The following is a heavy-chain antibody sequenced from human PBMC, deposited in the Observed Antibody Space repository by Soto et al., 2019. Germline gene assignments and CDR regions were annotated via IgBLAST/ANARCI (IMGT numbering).Heavy chain of an antibody. D-gene: IGHD3-3*01. V-gene: IGHV1-8*01. CDR3: AIGPRSYDFWSGFQRYYYYYMDV. J-gene: IGHJ6*03. Sequence: ASVKVSCKASGYTFTSYDINWVRQATGQGLEWMGWMNPNSGNTGYAQKFQGRVTMTRNTSISTAYMELSSLRSEDTAVYYCAIGPRSYDFWSGFQRYYYYYMDVWGKGTTVTVSS. CDR1: GYTFTSYD. CDR2: MNPNSGNT.